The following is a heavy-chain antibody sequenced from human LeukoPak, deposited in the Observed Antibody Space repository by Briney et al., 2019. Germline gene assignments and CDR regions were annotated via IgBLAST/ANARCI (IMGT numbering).Heavy chain of an antibody. J-gene: IGHJ6*04. Sequence: GASVKVSCKASGGTFSSYAISWVRQAPGQGLEWMGGIIPFFGTANYAQKFQGRVTITTDESTSTAYMELSSLRSEDTAVYYCARGPHTTISPMDVWGKGTTVTVSS. V-gene: IGHV1-69*05. CDR1: GGTFSSYA. CDR2: IIPFFGTA. D-gene: IGHD3-3*01. CDR3: ARGPHTTISPMDV.